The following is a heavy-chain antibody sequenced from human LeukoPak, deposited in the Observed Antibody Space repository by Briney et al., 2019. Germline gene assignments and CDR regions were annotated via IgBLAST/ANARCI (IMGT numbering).Heavy chain of an antibody. CDR3: AKDGASYSRGGMDV. CDR1: GFTFSSYG. J-gene: IGHJ6*02. V-gene: IGHV3-30*18. CDR2: ISYDGSNK. Sequence: SGGSLRLSCAASGFTFSSYGMHWVRQAPGKGLEWVAVISYDGSNKYYADSVKGRFTISRDNSKNTLYLQMNSLRAEDTAVYYCAKDGASYSRGGMDVWGQGTTVTVSS. D-gene: IGHD6-13*01.